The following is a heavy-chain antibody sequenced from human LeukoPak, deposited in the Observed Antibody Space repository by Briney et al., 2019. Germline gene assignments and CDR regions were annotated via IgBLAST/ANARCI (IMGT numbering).Heavy chain of an antibody. CDR1: GFTFSSYS. J-gene: IGHJ4*02. Sequence: GSLRLSCAASGFTFSSYSMNWVRQAPGKGLEWVSYISSSSSTIYYADSVKGRFTISRDNAKNSLYLQTNSLRAEDTAVYYCANLPYDSSGYWAYFDNWGQGTLVTVSS. D-gene: IGHD3-22*01. V-gene: IGHV3-48*04. CDR2: ISSSSSTI. CDR3: ANLPYDSSGYWAYFDN.